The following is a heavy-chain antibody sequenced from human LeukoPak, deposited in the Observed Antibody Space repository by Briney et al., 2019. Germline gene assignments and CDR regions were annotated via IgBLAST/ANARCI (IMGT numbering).Heavy chain of an antibody. CDR2: VSAYNGNT. CDR1: GYTFTNYV. CDR3: ARDAGGRSGLVDY. D-gene: IGHD3-3*01. J-gene: IGHJ4*02. V-gene: IGHV1-18*01. Sequence: ASVKVSCKTSGYTFTNYVVSWVRQAPGQGVEWMGWVSAYNGNTNYAQRLQGRVTMTTDTSTNTAYMEVRSLRSDDTAVYYCARDAGGRSGLVDYWGQGTLVTVSS.